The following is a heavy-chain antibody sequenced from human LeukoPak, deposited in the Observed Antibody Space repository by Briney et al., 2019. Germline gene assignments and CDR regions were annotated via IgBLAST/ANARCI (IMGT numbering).Heavy chain of an antibody. Sequence: SETLSLTCAVYGGSFSGYYWSWIRQPPGKGLEWIGEINHSGSTNYNPSLKSRVTITVDTSKNQFSLKLSSVTAADTAVYYCATGGFLVLFDYWGQGTLVTVSS. J-gene: IGHJ4*02. CDR1: GGSFSGYY. D-gene: IGHD3-3*01. CDR2: INHSGST. CDR3: ATGGFLVLFDY. V-gene: IGHV4-34*01.